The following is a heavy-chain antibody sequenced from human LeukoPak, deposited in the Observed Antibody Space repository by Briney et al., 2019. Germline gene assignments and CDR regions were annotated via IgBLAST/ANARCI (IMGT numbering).Heavy chain of an antibody. D-gene: IGHD1-26*01. V-gene: IGHV4-34*01. J-gene: IGHJ4*02. Sequence: KPSETLSLTCSVSGGSISGYYWSWIRQPPGKGLEWIGEINHSGSTYYNPSLKSRVTISVDTSKNQFSLKLSSVTAADTAVYYCARGRVGATRGFFDYWGQGTLVTVSS. CDR2: INHSGST. CDR1: GGSISGYY. CDR3: ARGRVGATRGFFDY.